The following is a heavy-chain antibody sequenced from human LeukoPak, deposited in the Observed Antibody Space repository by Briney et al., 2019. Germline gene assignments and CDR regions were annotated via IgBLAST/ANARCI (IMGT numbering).Heavy chain of an antibody. V-gene: IGHV1-2*02. Sequence: ASVKVSCKASGYTFTDYYMHWVRQAPGQGLEWMGWMNPNSGATDSAQKFQGRITMTRDTSISTAYLDLSRLTSDDTAVYYCASGFRITDLDYWGRGTLVTVSS. CDR2: MNPNSGAT. CDR3: ASGFRITDLDY. J-gene: IGHJ4*02. CDR1: GYTFTDYY. D-gene: IGHD3-10*01.